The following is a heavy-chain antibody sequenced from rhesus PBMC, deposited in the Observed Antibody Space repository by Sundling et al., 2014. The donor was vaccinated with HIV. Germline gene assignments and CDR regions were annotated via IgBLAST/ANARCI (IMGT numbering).Heavy chain of an antibody. V-gene: IGHV3-54*02. D-gene: IGHD1-1-1*01. J-gene: IGHJ6*01. CDR1: GFTFSSSG. Sequence: EVQLVESGGGLVQPGGSLRLSCAASGFTFSSSGMHWVRQAPGKGLEWVAVISYDGSKKYNADSVKDRFTISRDNSKNMLYLQMNNLKLEDTAVYYCAREDLAGIQYGLDSWGQGVVVTVSS. CDR2: ISYDGSKK. CDR3: AREDLAGIQYGLDS.